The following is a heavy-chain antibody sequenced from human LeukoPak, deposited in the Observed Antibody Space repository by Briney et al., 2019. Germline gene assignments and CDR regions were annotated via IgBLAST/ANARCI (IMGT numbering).Heavy chain of an antibody. V-gene: IGHV4-59*08. CDR3: ARHIFVAPSAFDI. D-gene: IGHD2-15*01. CDR2: IYYSGST. Sequence: SETLSLTCTVSGGSISSYDWSWIRQPPGKGLEWIGYIYYSGSTNYNPSLKSRVTISVDTSKNQFSLKLSSVTAADTAMYYCARHIFVAPSAFDIWGQGTMVTVSS. CDR1: GGSISSYD. J-gene: IGHJ3*02.